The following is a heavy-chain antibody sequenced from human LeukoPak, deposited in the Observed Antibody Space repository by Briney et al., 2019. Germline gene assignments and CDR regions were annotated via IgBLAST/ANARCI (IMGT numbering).Heavy chain of an antibody. J-gene: IGHJ3*02. D-gene: IGHD3-10*01. Sequence: PGGSLRLSCAASGFTFSDYFMAWIRQAPGKGLEWVSSISSSSSYIFYADSVKGRFTISRDNAKKSLSLQMNSLRAEDKAVYYCARDRGEDYCGAGNYFRAFDIWGQGTMVTVSS. CDR3: ARDRGEDYCGAGNYFRAFDI. CDR2: ISSSSSYI. V-gene: IGHV3-11*06. CDR1: GFTFSDYF.